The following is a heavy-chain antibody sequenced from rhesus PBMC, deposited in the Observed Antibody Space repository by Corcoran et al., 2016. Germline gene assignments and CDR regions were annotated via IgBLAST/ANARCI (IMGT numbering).Heavy chain of an antibody. CDR1: GFTCSDSY. CDR3: ARESRFWGDVYY. Sequence: EVHLVASGGGLAKPGGSLRLACAASGFTCSDSYMHWVCPASGKGVGWVSRINNGGDITFYSDSVKGRFTISRENARNTLYLQMDSLRTEDTAVYYCARESRFWGDVYYWGQGVLVTVSS. D-gene: IGHD3-34*01. CDR2: INNGGDIT. V-gene: IGHV3-59*01. J-gene: IGHJ4*01.